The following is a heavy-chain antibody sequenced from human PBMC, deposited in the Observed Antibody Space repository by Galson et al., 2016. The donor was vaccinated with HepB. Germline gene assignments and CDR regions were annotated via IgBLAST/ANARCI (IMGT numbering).Heavy chain of an antibody. CDR1: GFTFSSYG. CDR3: ARVRGFGSDYYDADYYYYGMDV. V-gene: IGHV3-33*01. Sequence: SLRLSCAASGFTFSSYGMHWVRQAPDKGLEWVAFIWFDGGNKYYADYVKGRFAISRDNSKNTLYLQINSLRAEDTAVYYCARVRGFGSDYYDADYYYYGMDVWGQGTAVTVSS. J-gene: IGHJ6*02. D-gene: IGHD3-3*01. CDR2: IWFDGGNK.